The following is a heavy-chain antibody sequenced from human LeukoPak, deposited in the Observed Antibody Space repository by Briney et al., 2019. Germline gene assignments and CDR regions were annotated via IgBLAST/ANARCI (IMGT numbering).Heavy chain of an antibody. CDR2: INIDGRSA. V-gene: IGHV3-74*01. J-gene: IGHJ3*02. Sequence: PGGSLRLSCAASGFTFSSYWMHWVRQAPGKGLQWVSRINIDGRSASYAPSVTGRFTMSRDNAKNTVYLQMNTLRAEDTAVYYCARVRIVGSTYDAFDIWGQGTMVTVSS. CDR3: ARVRIVGSTYDAFDI. CDR1: GFTFSSYW. D-gene: IGHD1-26*01.